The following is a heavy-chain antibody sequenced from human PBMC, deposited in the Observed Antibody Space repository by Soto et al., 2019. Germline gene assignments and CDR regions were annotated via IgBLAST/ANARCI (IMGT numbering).Heavy chain of an antibody. J-gene: IGHJ4*02. CDR3: ARSHLQGFDY. CDR2: INHSGST. Sequence: QVQLQQWGAGLLKPSETLSLTCAVYGGSFSGYYWSWIRQPPGKGLEWIGEINHSGSTNYNPSLKSRVTISVDTSKNQFSLKLSSVTAADTAVYYYARSHLQGFDYWGQGTLVTVSS. CDR1: GGSFSGYY. D-gene: IGHD4-4*01. V-gene: IGHV4-34*01.